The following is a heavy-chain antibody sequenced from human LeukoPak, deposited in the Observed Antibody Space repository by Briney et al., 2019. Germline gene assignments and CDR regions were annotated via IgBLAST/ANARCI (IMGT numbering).Heavy chain of an antibody. CDR1: GYTFTSYY. V-gene: IGHV1-46*01. CDR2: INPSGGST. CDR3: ARGRQVVVAAHYYYYMDV. D-gene: IGHD2-15*01. Sequence: ASVKVSCKASGYTFTSYYMHWVRQAPGQGLEWMGIINPSGGSTSYAQKFQGRVTMTRDTSISTAYMELSRLRSDDTAVYYCARGRQVVVAAHYYYYMDVWGKGTTVTVSS. J-gene: IGHJ6*03.